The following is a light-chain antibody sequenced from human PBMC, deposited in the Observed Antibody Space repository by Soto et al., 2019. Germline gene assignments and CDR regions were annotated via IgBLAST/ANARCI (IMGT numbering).Light chain of an antibody. V-gene: IGKV3-15*01. CDR1: QSVSTN. CDR3: QQYNNWPPNLT. CDR2: GAS. J-gene: IGKJ4*01. Sequence: EIVMTQSPATLAVSPGERATLSCRASQSVSTNLAWYQQKPGQAPRLLVYGASARATGIPGRFSGSGSGTEFTLTISSLQSEDFALYYCQQYNNWPPNLTFGGGTKVEIK.